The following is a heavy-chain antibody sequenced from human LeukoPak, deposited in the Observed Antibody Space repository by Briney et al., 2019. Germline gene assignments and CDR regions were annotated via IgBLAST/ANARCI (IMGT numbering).Heavy chain of an antibody. CDR1: GYTFTGYY. V-gene: IGHV1-2*02. D-gene: IGHD3-22*01. CDR2: INPNSGGT. J-gene: IGHJ1*01. Sequence: ASVKVSCKASGYTFTGYYMHWVRQAPGQGLEWMGWINPNSGGTSYAQKFRGRVTMTRDTSISTAYMELSRLRSDDTAVYYCARTYYYDSSGYYMYFQHWGQGTLVTVSS. CDR3: ARTYYYDSSGYYMYFQH.